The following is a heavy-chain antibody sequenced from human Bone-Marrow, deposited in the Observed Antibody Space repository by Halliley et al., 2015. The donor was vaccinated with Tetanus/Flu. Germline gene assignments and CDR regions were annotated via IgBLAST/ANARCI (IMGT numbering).Heavy chain of an antibody. V-gene: IGHV4-34*01. D-gene: IGHD1-26*01. J-gene: IGHJ4*02. CDR1: GGSFSGYY. CDR2: INHSGTT. CDR3: ARGLVGGTLLRLDYFDY. Sequence: TLSLTCAVFGGSFSGYYWNWIRQAPGKGLEWIGEINHSGTTNNNPSLKSRVTISVDTSKNQFSLNLNSVTAADTGTYYCARGLVGGTLLRLDYFDYWGQGTLVAVSS.